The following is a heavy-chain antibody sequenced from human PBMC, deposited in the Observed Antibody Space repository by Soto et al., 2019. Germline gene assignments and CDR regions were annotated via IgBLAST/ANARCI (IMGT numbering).Heavy chain of an antibody. V-gene: IGHV4-31*03. D-gene: IGHD6-13*01. Sequence: QVHLQESGPGLVKPSQTLSLTCTVSGGSISSGGFYWSWIRQHPGKGLEWIGYIYYSGSTYYNPSLHSRISISLDTSKSQFYLKLSSVTAADTAVYYCARSRDGFDPWGPGTQVIVSS. CDR3: ARSRDGFDP. CDR2: IYYSGST. J-gene: IGHJ5*02. CDR1: GGSISSGGFY.